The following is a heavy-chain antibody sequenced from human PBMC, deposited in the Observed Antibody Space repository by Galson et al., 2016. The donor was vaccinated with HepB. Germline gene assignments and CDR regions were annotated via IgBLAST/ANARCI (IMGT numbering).Heavy chain of an antibody. CDR3: ARGLPRSYYGMDV. J-gene: IGHJ6*02. Sequence: LRLSCAASGFTFTNYAMSWVRQPPGKGLEWIGEISHSGSTNYNPSLKSRLTISVHTSKNQFSLRLNSVTAADTAVYYCARGLPRSYYGMDVWGQGTTVTVSS. V-gene: IGHV4-34*01. CDR1: GFTFTNYA. CDR2: ISHSGST.